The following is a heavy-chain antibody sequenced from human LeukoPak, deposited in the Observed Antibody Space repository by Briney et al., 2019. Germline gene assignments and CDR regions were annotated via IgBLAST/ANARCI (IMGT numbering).Heavy chain of an antibody. CDR1: GGSFSGYY. D-gene: IGHD3-3*01. CDR2: INHSGST. V-gene: IGHV4-34*01. J-gene: IGHJ6*03. Sequence: PSETLSLTCAVYGGSFSGYYWSWIRQPPGKGLEWIGEINHSGSTNYNPSLKSRVTISVDTSKNQFSLKLSSVTAADTAVYYCARGRFDFWSGIYYYYYMDAWGKGTTVTVSS. CDR3: ARGRFDFWSGIYYYYYMDA.